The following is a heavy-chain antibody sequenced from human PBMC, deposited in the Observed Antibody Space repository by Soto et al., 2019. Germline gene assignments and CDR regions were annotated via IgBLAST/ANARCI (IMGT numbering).Heavy chain of an antibody. CDR2: VSTSGRST. V-gene: IGHV3-64*04. Sequence: GGSLRLSCSASGFIFSESTIYWVRQVPGKGLEAISAVSTSGRSTYYADSVKDRFTISRDNSKNTLYLQMNSLRAEDTAVYYCAQGRESRSDYNWFDPWGQGTLVTVSS. D-gene: IGHD3-10*01. CDR3: AQGRESRSDYNWFDP. CDR1: GFIFSEST. J-gene: IGHJ5*02.